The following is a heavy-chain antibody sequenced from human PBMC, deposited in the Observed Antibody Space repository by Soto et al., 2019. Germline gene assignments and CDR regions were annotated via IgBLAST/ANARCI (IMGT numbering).Heavy chain of an antibody. J-gene: IGHJ4*02. Sequence: EVHLVEFGGGLVKPGGSLRLSCAASGFTFSDAWMTWVRQAPGKGLEWVGRIKSRTDGGTTDFAAPVKGRFTISRDDSKNTLFLQMTRLKTEATAVYFCSTETSGYLRSFDYWGQGTLVTVSS. CDR2: IKSRTDGGTT. CDR3: STETSGYLRSFDY. D-gene: IGHD5-12*01. V-gene: IGHV3-15*01. CDR1: GFTFSDAW.